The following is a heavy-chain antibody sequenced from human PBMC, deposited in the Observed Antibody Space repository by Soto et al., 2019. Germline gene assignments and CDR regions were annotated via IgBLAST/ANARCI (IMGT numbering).Heavy chain of an antibody. CDR2: MNPNTGET. CDR3: ARQGSQYGTGNYLH. CDR1: GYTITSYN. J-gene: IGHJ4*02. D-gene: IGHD3-10*01. Sequence: QVQLVQSGAEVKKPGASVKVSCKASGYTITSYNINWVRQAPGQGLEGMGWMNPNTGETGSTEKFEGRVAMTRDIXEATSYMEGSSLASDDTGVYYCARQGSQYGTGNYLHWGQETLITVSS. V-gene: IGHV1-8*01.